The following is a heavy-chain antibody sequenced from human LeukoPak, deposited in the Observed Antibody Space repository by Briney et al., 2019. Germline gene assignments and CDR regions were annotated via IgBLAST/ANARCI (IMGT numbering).Heavy chain of an antibody. J-gene: IGHJ5*02. CDR3: ARDMLAVPSNWFDP. D-gene: IGHD2-8*01. CDR2: INPSGGGT. V-gene: IGHV1-46*01. Sequence: GASVKVSCKASGYTFSNYGISWVRQAPGQGLEWMGVINPSGGGTSYAQKFQGRVTMTRDTSTSTVYMDLRSLRSEDTAVYFCARDMLAVPSNWFDPWGQGTLVTVSS. CDR1: GYTFSNYG.